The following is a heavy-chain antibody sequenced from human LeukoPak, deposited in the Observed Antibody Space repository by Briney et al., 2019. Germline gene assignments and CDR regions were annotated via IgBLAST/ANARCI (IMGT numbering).Heavy chain of an antibody. CDR3: ARRGGIHLEYFDY. J-gene: IGHJ4*02. D-gene: IGHD3-3*01. V-gene: IGHV3-23*01. CDR1: GFTFSIYA. CDR2: ISANGGET. Sequence: GGSLRLSWAASGFTFSIYAMNWVRQAPGKGLEWVSSISANGGETHYADSVKGRFTISRDNSKNTLYLQMNSLRAEDTAVYYCARRGGIHLEYFDYWGQGTLVTVSS.